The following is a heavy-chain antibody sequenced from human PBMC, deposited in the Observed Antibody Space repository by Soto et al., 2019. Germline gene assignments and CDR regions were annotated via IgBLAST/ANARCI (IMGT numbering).Heavy chain of an antibody. D-gene: IGHD2-2*01. CDR3: ARGYCSSTSCYHMGY. CDR1: GYTFTSYG. V-gene: IGHV1-18*01. CDR2: ISAYNGNT. J-gene: IGHJ4*02. Sequence: ASVTVSCQASGYTFTSYGISWVRQAPGQGLEWMGWISAYNGNTNYAQKLQGRVTISVDTSKNQFSLKLSSVTAADTAVYYCARGYCSSTSCYHMGYWGQGTLVTVSS.